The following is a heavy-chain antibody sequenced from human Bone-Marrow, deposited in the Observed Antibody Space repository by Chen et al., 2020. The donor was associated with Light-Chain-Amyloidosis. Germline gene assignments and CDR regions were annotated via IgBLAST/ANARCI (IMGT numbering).Heavy chain of an antibody. CDR2: IGGRSKNT. CDR1: GFNFSKNA. Sequence: EVQLLGSGGGLVQPGGCLRLSCAASGFNFSKNAMHWGRRAPGKGPGWVSVIGGRSKNTYYADSVKGPFTXXXXXSXNXXXXXXXXXXXXXTAIYYCARKGEDDESQFKYWGQGTAVTVSS. CDR3: ARKGEDDESQFKY. D-gene: IGHD2-21*01. J-gene: IGHJ4*02. V-gene: IGHV3-23*01.